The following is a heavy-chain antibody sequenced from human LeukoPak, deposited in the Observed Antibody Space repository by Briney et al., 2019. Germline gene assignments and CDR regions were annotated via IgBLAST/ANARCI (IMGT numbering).Heavy chain of an antibody. CDR2: ISAYNGNT. V-gene: IGHV1-18*01. J-gene: IGHJ3*02. CDR3: ARYLIPYCSSTSCYPPGAFDI. D-gene: IGHD2-2*01. Sequence: ASVKVSCNASGYTFTSYGISWVRQAPGQGLEWMGWISAYNGNTNYAQKLQGRVTMTTDTSTSTAYMELRSLRSDDTAVYYCARYLIPYCSSTSCYPPGAFDIWGQGTMVTVSS. CDR1: GYTFTSYG.